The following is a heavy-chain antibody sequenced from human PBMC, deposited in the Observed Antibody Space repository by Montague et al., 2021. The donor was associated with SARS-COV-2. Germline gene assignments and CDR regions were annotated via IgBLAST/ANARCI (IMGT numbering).Heavy chain of an antibody. D-gene: IGHD1-26*01. V-gene: IGHV4-4*02. CDR2: IFHSGTT. J-gene: IGHJ5*02. CDR1: GGSISSDNW. Sequence: SETLSLTCTVSGGSISSDNWWTGFRQPPGKGLEWTGDIFHSGTTNYNPSLKSRLTISVDKSKNQISLKLISVTAADTAMYYCALPLGGARFDPWGQGTLVTVSS. CDR3: ALPLGGARFDP.